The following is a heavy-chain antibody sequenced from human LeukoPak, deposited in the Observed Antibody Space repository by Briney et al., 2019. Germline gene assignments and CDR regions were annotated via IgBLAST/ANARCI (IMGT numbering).Heavy chain of an antibody. Sequence: ASVKVSCKASGYTFTGYYMHWVRHAPGQGLEWIGWINPNSGGTNYAQKFQGRVTMTRDTSISTAYMELSRLRSDDTAVYYCARERVGLGYCSSTSCYNYYYYGMDVWGQGTTVTVSS. CDR1: GYTFTGYY. J-gene: IGHJ6*02. CDR2: INPNSGGT. CDR3: ARERVGLGYCSSTSCYNYYYYGMDV. V-gene: IGHV1-2*02. D-gene: IGHD2-2*02.